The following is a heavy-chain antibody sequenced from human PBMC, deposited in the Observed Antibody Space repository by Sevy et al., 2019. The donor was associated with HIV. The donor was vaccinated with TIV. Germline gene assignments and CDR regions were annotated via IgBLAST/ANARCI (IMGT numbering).Heavy chain of an antibody. CDR3: ARDRESDY. Sequence: GGSLRLSCAASGFSVSSYYMSWVRQAPGKGLEWVSIIYSGGSTYYADSVKGRFTISRDNSKNTLYLQMNSLRAEDTAVYYCARDRESDYWGQGTLVTASS. CDR2: IYSGGST. V-gene: IGHV3-53*01. J-gene: IGHJ4*02. CDR1: GFSVSSYY.